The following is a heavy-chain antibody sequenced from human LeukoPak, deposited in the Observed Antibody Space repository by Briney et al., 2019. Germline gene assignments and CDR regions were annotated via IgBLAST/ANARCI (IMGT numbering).Heavy chain of an antibody. CDR2: ISWNSDSI. Sequence: GGSLRLSCAASGFTFDDYAMHWVRQAPGKGLEWVSGISWNSDSIGYPDSVKGRFTTSRDNAKNSLYLQMNSLRAEDTALYYCAKDIDLKGPNAFDMWGQGTMVTVSS. J-gene: IGHJ3*02. V-gene: IGHV3-9*01. CDR3: AKDIDLKGPNAFDM. D-gene: IGHD3-9*01. CDR1: GFTFDDYA.